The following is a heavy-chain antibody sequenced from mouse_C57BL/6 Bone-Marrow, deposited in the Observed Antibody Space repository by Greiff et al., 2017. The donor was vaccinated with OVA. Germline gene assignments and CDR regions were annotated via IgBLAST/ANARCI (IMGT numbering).Heavy chain of an antibody. CDR1: EYEFPSHD. J-gene: IGHJ1*03. V-gene: IGHV5-2*01. CDR3: ARRAYGRSHWYFDV. D-gene: IGHD1-1*01. Sequence: EVKLMESGGGLVQPGESLKLSCESNEYEFPSHDMSWVRKTPEKRLELVAAINSDGGSTYYPDTMEGRFIISRDNTKKTLYLQMSSLRSEDTALYYCARRAYGRSHWYFDVWGTGTTVTVSS. CDR2: INSDGGST.